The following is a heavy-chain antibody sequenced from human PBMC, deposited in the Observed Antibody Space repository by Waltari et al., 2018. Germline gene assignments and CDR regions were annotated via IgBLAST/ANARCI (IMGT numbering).Heavy chain of an antibody. V-gene: IGHV1-69*01. Sequence: QVQLVQSGAEVKTPGSSVKVSCKASGGTFSSYAISWVRQAPGQGLEWMGGIILIVGTANYAQKFQGRVTITADESTSTAYMELSSLRSEDTAVYYCARGTYYYDSSGYYYVYWGQGTLVTVSS. D-gene: IGHD3-22*01. CDR3: ARGTYYYDSSGYYYVY. CDR1: GGTFSSYA. J-gene: IGHJ4*02. CDR2: IILIVGTA.